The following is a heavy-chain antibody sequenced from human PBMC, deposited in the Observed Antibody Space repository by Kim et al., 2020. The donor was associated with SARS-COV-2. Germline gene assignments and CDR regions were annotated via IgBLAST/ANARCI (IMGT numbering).Heavy chain of an antibody. CDR2: ISSSSSYI. D-gene: IGHD6-19*01. CDR1: GFTFSSYS. CDR3: ARGYSSGWGPFDY. J-gene: IGHJ4*02. V-gene: IGHV3-21*01. Sequence: GGSLRLSCAASGFTFSSYSMNWVRQAPGKGLEWVSSISSSSSYIYYADSVKGRFTISRDNAKNSLHLQMNSLRAEDTAVYYCARGYSSGWGPFDYWGQGTLVTVSS.